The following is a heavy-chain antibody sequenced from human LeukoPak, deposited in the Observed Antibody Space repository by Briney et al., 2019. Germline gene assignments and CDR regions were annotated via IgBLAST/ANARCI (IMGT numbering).Heavy chain of an antibody. D-gene: IGHD3-10*01. CDR2: IKQDGSEK. CDR3: ARVGGSSDFDY. Sequence: QPGGSLRLSCAASGFTFSSYWMSWVRQAPGKGLEWVANIKQDGSEKYYVDSVKGRFTISRDNAKSSLYLQMNSLRAEDTAVYYCARVGGSSDFDYWGQGTLVTVSS. J-gene: IGHJ4*02. V-gene: IGHV3-7*01. CDR1: GFTFSSYW.